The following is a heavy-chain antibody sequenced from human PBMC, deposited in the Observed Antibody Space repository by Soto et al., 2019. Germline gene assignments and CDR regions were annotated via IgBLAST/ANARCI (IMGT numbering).Heavy chain of an antibody. D-gene: IGHD2-2*01. Sequence: SETLSLTCAFSCCSINSADYYWNWIRKPPGKGLEWIGYIYYSGSTYYNPSLKSRVTISVDTSKNQFSLKLSSVTAADTAVYYCARTIVVVPAATNWFDPWGQGTLVTVSS. CDR1: CCSINSADYY. V-gene: IGHV4-30-4*01. CDR2: IYYSGST. J-gene: IGHJ5*02. CDR3: ARTIVVVPAATNWFDP.